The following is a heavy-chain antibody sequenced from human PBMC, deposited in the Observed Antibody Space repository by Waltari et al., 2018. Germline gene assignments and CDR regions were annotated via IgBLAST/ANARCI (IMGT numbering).Heavy chain of an antibody. CDR3: ASGGQLVLNCFDY. D-gene: IGHD6-13*01. Sequence: QVQLVESGGGVVQPGRSLRLSCAASGFTFRRSAMHWVRQAPGKGLEWVAVISYDGSNKYYADSVKGRFTISRDNSKNTLYLQMNSLRAEDTAVYYCASGGQLVLNCFDYWGQGTLVTVSS. V-gene: IGHV3-30*01. J-gene: IGHJ4*02. CDR2: ISYDGSNK. CDR1: GFTFRRSA.